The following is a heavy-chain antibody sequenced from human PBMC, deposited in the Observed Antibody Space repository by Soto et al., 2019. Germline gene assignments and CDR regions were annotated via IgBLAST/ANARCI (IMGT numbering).Heavy chain of an antibody. V-gene: IGHV3-30-3*01. CDR2: ISYDGSNK. CDR3: ARDYYGAGLFDY. Sequence: QVRLVESGGGVVQPGRSLRLSCAASGFTFSSYAMHWVRQAPGKGLEWVAVISYDGSNKYYADSVKGRFTISRDNSKNTLYLQMNSLRAEDTAVYYCARDYYGAGLFDYWGQGTLVTVSS. D-gene: IGHD3-10*01. CDR1: GFTFSSYA. J-gene: IGHJ4*02.